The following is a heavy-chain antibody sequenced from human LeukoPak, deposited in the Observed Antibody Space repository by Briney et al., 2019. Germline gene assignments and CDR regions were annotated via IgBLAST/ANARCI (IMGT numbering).Heavy chain of an antibody. V-gene: IGHV3-30*03. J-gene: IGHJ4*02. CDR1: GFTFSSYG. Sequence: GGSLRLSCAASGFTFSSYGMHWVRQAPGKGLEWVAVISYDGSNKYYADSVKGRFTISRDNSKNTLYLQMNSLRAEDTAVYYCARLSSSWYKHLDYWGQGTLVTVSS. CDR3: ARLSSSWYKHLDY. CDR2: ISYDGSNK. D-gene: IGHD6-13*01.